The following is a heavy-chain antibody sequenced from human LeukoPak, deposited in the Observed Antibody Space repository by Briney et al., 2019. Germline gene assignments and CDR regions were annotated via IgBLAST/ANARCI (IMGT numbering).Heavy chain of an antibody. CDR3: AKDMGIAVAVGFDY. J-gene: IGHJ4*02. V-gene: IGHV3-9*01. CDR2: ISWNSGSI. Sequence: GGSLRLSCAASGFTFDDYAMHWVRQAPGKGLEWVSGISWNSGSIGYADSVKGRFTISRDNAKNSLYLQMNSLRAEDTALYYCAKDMGIAVAVGFDYWGQGTLVTVSS. CDR1: GFTFDDYA. D-gene: IGHD6-19*01.